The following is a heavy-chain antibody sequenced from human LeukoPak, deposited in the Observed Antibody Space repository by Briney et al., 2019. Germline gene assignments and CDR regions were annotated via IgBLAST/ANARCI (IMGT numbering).Heavy chain of an antibody. CDR3: ARQGGGGRAFDI. CDR1: GYSISSGYY. D-gene: IGHD1-26*01. Sequence: SETLSLTCAVSGYSISSGYYWGWIRQPPGKGLEWIGSIYHSGSTYYNPSLKSRVTIFVDTSKNQFSLKLTSVTAADTAVYYCARQGGGGRAFDIWGQGTMVTVAS. V-gene: IGHV4-38-2*01. J-gene: IGHJ3*02. CDR2: IYHSGST.